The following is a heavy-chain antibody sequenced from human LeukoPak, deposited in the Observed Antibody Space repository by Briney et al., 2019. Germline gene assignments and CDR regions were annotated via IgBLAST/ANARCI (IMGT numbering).Heavy chain of an antibody. CDR3: ARITPYYYDSSGYYPDAFDI. V-gene: IGHV5-51*01. CDR2: IYPGDSDT. D-gene: IGHD3-22*01. Sequence: GESLKISCKGSGYSFTSYWIGWVRQMPGKGLEWMGIIYPGDSDTRYSPSFQGQVTISADKSISTAYLQWSSLKASDTAMYYCARITPYYYDSSGYYPDAFDIWGERTMVSVPS. CDR1: GYSFTSYW. J-gene: IGHJ3*02.